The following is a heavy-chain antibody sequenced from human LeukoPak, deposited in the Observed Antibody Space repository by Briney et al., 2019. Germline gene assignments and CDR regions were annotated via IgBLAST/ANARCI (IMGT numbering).Heavy chain of an antibody. CDR3: ARGRGPAYCGGDCPSWYFDL. CDR2: ICPSGNS. J-gene: IGHJ2*01. Sequence: SETLSLTCSVSDFSISSHYCWGWIRQPPGKGLEWIGSICPSGNSFYNPSLESRLAMLIDTSMNQFSLKLSSVTAADTAVYYCARGRGPAYCGGDCPSWYFDLWGRGTLVTVSS. D-gene: IGHD2-21*02. V-gene: IGHV4-38-2*02. CDR1: DFSISSHYC.